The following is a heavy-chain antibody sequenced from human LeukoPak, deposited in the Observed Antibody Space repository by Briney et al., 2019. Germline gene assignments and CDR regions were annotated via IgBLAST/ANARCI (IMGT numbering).Heavy chain of an antibody. D-gene: IGHD4-17*01. Sequence: NPSETLSLTCTVSGGSISSYYWSWIRQPPGKGLEWIGYIYYSGSTNYNPSLKSRVTISVDTSKNQFSLKLSSVTAADTAVYYCAAQDYGDYGYFDLWGRGTLVTVSS. CDR3: AAQDYGDYGYFDL. CDR2: IYYSGST. V-gene: IGHV4-59*01. CDR1: GGSISSYY. J-gene: IGHJ2*01.